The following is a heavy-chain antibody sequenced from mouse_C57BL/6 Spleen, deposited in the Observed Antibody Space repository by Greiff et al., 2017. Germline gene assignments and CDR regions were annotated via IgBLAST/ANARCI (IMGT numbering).Heavy chain of an antibody. V-gene: IGHV1-85*01. CDR1: GYTFTSYD. Sequence: VQLKQSGPELVKPGASVKLSCKASGYTFTSYDINWVKQRPGQGLEWIGWIYPRDGSTEYNEKFKGKATLTVDTTSSTAYMELHSLTSEDSAVYFCAAVYYQDYWGQGTTLTVSS. J-gene: IGHJ2*01. CDR3: AAVYYQDY. D-gene: IGHD1-1*01. CDR2: IYPRDGST.